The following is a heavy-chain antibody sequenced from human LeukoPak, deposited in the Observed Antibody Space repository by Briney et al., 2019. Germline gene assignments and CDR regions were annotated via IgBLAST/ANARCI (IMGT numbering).Heavy chain of an antibody. Sequence: GGSLRLSCAASGFTFSSYSMNWVRQAPGKGLEWVSYISSSRTIYYADSVKGRFTISRDNAKNSLYLQMNSLRAEDTAVYYCARVFPYPDYWGQGTLVTVSS. CDR3: ARVFPYPDY. CDR2: ISSSRTI. V-gene: IGHV3-48*04. J-gene: IGHJ4*02. CDR1: GFTFSSYS.